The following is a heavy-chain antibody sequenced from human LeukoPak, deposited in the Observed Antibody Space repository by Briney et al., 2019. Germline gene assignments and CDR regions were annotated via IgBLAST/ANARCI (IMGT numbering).Heavy chain of an antibody. D-gene: IGHD5-12*01. J-gene: IGHJ4*02. CDR3: ARVGETFIVATSYSDY. CDR2: ISGSGGST. Sequence: PGGSLRLSCAASGFTFSSYAMSWVRQAPGKGLEWVSAISGSGGSTYYADSVKGRFTISIDNSKNTLYLQMNSLRAEDTAVYYCARVGETFIVATSYSDYWGQGTLVTVSS. V-gene: IGHV3-23*01. CDR1: GFTFSSYA.